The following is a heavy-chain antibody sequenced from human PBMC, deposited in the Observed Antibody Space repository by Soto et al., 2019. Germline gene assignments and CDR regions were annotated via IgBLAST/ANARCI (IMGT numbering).Heavy chain of an antibody. Sequence: ASVKVSCKASGYTFSDYYMHWVRQAPGQGLEWMGWINANSGGTTYAQKFQGRVTMTRDTSTSTAYMELRSLTSDDTAIYYCARDTYDTTGYPLDYWGQGTLVTVSS. CDR2: INANSGGT. V-gene: IGHV1-2*02. CDR1: GYTFSDYY. D-gene: IGHD3-22*01. CDR3: ARDTYDTTGYPLDY. J-gene: IGHJ4*02.